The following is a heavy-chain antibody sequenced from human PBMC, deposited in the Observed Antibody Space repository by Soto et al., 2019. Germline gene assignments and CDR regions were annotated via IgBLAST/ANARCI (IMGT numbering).Heavy chain of an antibody. V-gene: IGHV3-30-3*01. CDR1: GFTFSNYA. Sequence: QVQLVESGGGVVQPGRSLRLSCAASGFTFSNYAMHWVRQAPGKGLEWVAVVSYDGSNKYYADSVKGRFTISRDSSKKTLYLQRNSMRVEATAVYHCGRDERDSSGGYTFDYWGQGTLVTVSS. D-gene: IGHD6-19*01. J-gene: IGHJ4*02. CDR3: GRDERDSSGGYTFDY. CDR2: VSYDGSNK.